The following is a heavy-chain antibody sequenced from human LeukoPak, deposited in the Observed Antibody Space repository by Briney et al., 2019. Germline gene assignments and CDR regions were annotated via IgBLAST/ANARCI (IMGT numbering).Heavy chain of an antibody. CDR2: MNPNSGNT. Sequence: ASVTVSFKSSGYTFTSYDINWVRQAPGQGLEWMGWMNPNSGNTGDAQKFQGRVTMTRNTSISTAYMELSSLRSEDTAVYYCARGWFTPYYFDYWGQGTLVTVSS. D-gene: IGHD3-9*01. CDR3: ARGWFTPYYFDY. V-gene: IGHV1-8*01. CDR1: GYTFTSYD. J-gene: IGHJ4*02.